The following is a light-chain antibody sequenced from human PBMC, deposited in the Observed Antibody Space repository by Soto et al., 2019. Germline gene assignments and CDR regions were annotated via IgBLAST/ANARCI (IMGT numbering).Light chain of an antibody. CDR2: EVS. V-gene: IGLV2-14*01. J-gene: IGLJ1*01. CDR3: TSYTSSITYV. Sequence: QSVLTQPASVSGSPGQSITISCTGTSSDVGGYNYVSWYQQHPGKAPKLMIYEVSNRPPGVSNRFSGSKSGNTASLTISGLQAEDEADYYCTSYTSSITYVFGTGTQMTVL. CDR1: SSDVGGYNY.